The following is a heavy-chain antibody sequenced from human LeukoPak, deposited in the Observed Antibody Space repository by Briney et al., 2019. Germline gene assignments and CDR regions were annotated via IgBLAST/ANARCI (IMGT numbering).Heavy chain of an antibody. Sequence: GGSLRLSCAASGFTFSSYEMNWVRQAPGKGLEWVSYISSSSNTIYYADSVKGRFTISRGNAKNSLYLQMNSLRAEDTAVYYCASLIPYYYDSSTYSPGDYWGQGTLVTVSS. CDR2: ISSSSNTI. D-gene: IGHD3-22*01. J-gene: IGHJ4*02. CDR3: ASLIPYYYDSSTYSPGDY. CDR1: GFTFSSYE. V-gene: IGHV3-48*03.